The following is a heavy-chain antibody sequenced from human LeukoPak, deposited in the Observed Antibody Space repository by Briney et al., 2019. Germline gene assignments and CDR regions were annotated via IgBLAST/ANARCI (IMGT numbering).Heavy chain of an antibody. CDR2: IYSDGSDT. Sequence: GGSLRLSCAGSGFTFSTAWMHWVRHAPGKGLVWVSRIYSDGSDTTYADPVKGRFTIFRDNAKNTLYLQMNSLRADDTAVYYCATDAGHGFSFWGQGTMVTV. CDR3: ATDAGHGFSF. J-gene: IGHJ3*01. V-gene: IGHV3-74*03. CDR1: GFTFSTAW. D-gene: IGHD3-10*01.